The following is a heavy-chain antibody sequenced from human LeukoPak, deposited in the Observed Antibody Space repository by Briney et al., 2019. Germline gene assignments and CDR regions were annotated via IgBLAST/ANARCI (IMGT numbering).Heavy chain of an antibody. Sequence: PSETLSLTCTVSGGSISSYYWSWIRQPPGKGLEWIGYIYYSGSTNYNPSLKSRVTISVDTSKNQFSLKLSSVTAADTAMYYCARATYSGYESYYFDYWGQGTLVTVSS. V-gene: IGHV4-59*01. CDR3: ARATYSGYESYYFDY. CDR2: IYYSGST. CDR1: GGSISSYY. D-gene: IGHD5-12*01. J-gene: IGHJ4*02.